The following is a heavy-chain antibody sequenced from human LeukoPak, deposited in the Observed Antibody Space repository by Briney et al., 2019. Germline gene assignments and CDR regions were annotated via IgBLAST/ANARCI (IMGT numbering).Heavy chain of an antibody. CDR1: GFTVSSNY. Sequence: GGSLRLSCAASGFTVSSNYMSWVRQAPGKGLEWVAVIYSGGSTYYADSVKGRFTISRDNSKNTLYLQMNSLTAEDTAVYYCAVGDTAMAFDYWGQGTLVTVSS. J-gene: IGHJ4*02. CDR3: AVGDTAMAFDY. D-gene: IGHD5-18*01. V-gene: IGHV3-66*01. CDR2: IYSGGST.